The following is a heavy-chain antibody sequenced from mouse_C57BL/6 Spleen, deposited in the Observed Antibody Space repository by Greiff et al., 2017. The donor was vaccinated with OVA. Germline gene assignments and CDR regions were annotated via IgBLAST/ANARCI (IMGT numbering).Heavy chain of an antibody. J-gene: IGHJ2*01. CDR1: GYTFTSYW. V-gene: IGHV1-52*01. CDR2: IDPSDSET. CDR3: ARGGTTAHFDY. D-gene: IGHD1-2*01. Sequence: QVQLQQPGAELVRPGSSVKLSCKASGYTFTSYWMHWVKQRPIQGLEWIGNIDPSDSETHYNQKFKDKATLTVDKSSSTAYMQLSSLTSEDSAGYYCARGGTTAHFDYWGQGTTLTVSS.